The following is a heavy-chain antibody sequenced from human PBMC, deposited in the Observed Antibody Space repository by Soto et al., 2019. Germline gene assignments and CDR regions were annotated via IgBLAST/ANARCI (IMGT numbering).Heavy chain of an antibody. Sequence: SEKASGNSCVYTLTSYYMHGVRQAPGQGLEWMGIINPSGGSTSDAQKFQGRVTLTRDTSTSTVYMELSSLRSEDTAVYYCARDYRRVEMATNDEYFDYWGQGTLVTGSS. CDR3: ARDYRRVEMATNDEYFDY. CDR1: VYTLTSYY. CDR2: INPSGGST. D-gene: IGHD5-12*01. J-gene: IGHJ4*02. V-gene: IGHV1-46*01.